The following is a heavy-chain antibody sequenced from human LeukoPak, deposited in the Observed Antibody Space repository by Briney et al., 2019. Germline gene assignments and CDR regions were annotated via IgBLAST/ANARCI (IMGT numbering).Heavy chain of an antibody. CDR2: INWNGGST. CDR3: ARDQGVLLWFGEKGNWLDP. CDR1: GFTFDDYG. V-gene: IGHV3-20*04. Sequence: PGGSLRLSCAASGFTFDDYGMSWVRQAPGKGLEWVSGINWNGGSTGYADSVKGRFTISRDDAKNSLYLQMNSLRAEDTALYYCARDQGVLLWFGEKGNWLDPWGQGTLVTVSS. D-gene: IGHD3-10*01. J-gene: IGHJ5*02.